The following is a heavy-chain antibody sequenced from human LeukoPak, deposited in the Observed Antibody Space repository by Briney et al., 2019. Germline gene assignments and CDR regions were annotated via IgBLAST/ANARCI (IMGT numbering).Heavy chain of an antibody. Sequence: SETLSHTCAVYGGSFSGYYWSWIRQPPGKGLEWIGEINHSGSTNYNPSLKSRVTMLVDMSKNQFSLKLSSVTAADTAVYYCARGGDSSGYYLQDAFDIWGQGTMVPVSS. CDR1: GGSFSGYY. CDR3: ARGGDSSGYYLQDAFDI. J-gene: IGHJ3*02. CDR2: INHSGST. V-gene: IGHV4-34*01. D-gene: IGHD3-22*01.